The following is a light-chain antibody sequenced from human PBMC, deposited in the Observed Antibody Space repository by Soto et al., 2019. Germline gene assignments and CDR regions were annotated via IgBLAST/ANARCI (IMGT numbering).Light chain of an antibody. V-gene: IGKV3-15*01. CDR2: FAS. Sequence: EIVLTQSPGTLSLSPGEIAALSCRASQSVSTNLAWYQQKPGQPPRLIIYFASTRATAVPARFTAGGSGTEFTLTISSLQSDDVAVYYCQQYDKWPRTLGQGTKVDIK. CDR1: QSVSTN. J-gene: IGKJ1*01. CDR3: QQYDKWPRT.